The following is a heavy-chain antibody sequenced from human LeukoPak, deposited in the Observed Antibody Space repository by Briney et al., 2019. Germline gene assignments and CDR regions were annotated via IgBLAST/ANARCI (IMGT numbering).Heavy chain of an antibody. J-gene: IGHJ4*02. V-gene: IGHV4-59*01. D-gene: IGHD3-16*01. CDR2: FHNSGTS. CDR3: TRGAGWLIDY. Sequence: SETLSLTCTVSDDSISDYYRGWIRQPPGKGLEWIGYFHNSGTSTYNPSLKSRVTISADTSKNQFSLKLNSLTTADAAVYYCTRGAGWLIDYWGQGILVTVSS. CDR1: DDSISDYY.